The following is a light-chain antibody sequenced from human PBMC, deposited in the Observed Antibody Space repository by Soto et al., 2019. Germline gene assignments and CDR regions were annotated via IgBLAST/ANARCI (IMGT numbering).Light chain of an antibody. Sequence: DIPMTQSPSSVSASVGDRVTITCRASQGIGSWLAWYQQKPGKAPKLLIYAACSLQSGVPSRFSGSGSGTDFTLTISSLQPEDFATYYCQQANSFPITFGQGTRLEIK. V-gene: IGKV1D-12*01. CDR2: AAC. J-gene: IGKJ5*01. CDR3: QQANSFPIT. CDR1: QGIGSW.